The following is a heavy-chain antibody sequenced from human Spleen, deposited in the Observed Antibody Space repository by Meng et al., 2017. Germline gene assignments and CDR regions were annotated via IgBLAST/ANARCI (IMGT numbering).Heavy chain of an antibody. Sequence: QETLWQSGAEVKKPGAAVKVSCKASGYTFTSSDISWVRQAPGQGPEFMGWMNPTSGNTGYAQKFQGRVTMTRDTSISTAHMELSSLRSEDTAVYYCARMYGSSWSATFDYWGQGTLVTVSS. J-gene: IGHJ4*02. CDR3: ARMYGSSWSATFDY. CDR1: GYTFTSSD. CDR2: MNPTSGNT. V-gene: IGHV1-8*01. D-gene: IGHD6-13*01.